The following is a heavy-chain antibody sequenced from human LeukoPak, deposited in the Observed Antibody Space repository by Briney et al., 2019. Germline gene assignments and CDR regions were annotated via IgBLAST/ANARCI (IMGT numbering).Heavy chain of an antibody. CDR2: IRYDGRNK. V-gene: IGHV3-30*02. CDR1: GFTFSSYA. CDR3: VKGRWFGELLS. D-gene: IGHD3-10*01. J-gene: IGHJ5*02. Sequence: GGSLRLSCAASGFTFSSYAMHWVRQAPGKGLEWVAFIRYDGRNKYYADSVKGRFTISRDNAKNSLYLQMNSLRAEDTALYYCVKGRWFGELLSWGQGTLVSVSS.